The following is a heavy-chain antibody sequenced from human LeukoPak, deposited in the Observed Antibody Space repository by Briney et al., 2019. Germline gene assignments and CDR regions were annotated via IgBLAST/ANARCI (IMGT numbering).Heavy chain of an antibody. D-gene: IGHD2-15*01. CDR2: INHSGST. Sequence: PSETLSLTCAVYGGSFSGYYWSWIRQPPGKGLEWIGEINHSGSTNYNPSLKSRVTISVDTSKNQFSLKLSSVTAADTAVYYCARDGPRYCSGGSCYFGYWGQGTLVTVSS. J-gene: IGHJ4*02. CDR1: GGSFSGYY. V-gene: IGHV4-34*01. CDR3: ARDGPRYCSGGSCYFGY.